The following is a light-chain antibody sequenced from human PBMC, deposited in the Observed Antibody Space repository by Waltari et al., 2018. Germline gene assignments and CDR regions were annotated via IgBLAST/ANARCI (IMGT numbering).Light chain of an antibody. V-gene: IGKV1-39*01. J-gene: IGKJ4*01. CDR2: AAS. CDR1: QSISSY. Sequence: DIQMTQSPSSLSASVGDRVTITCRASQSISSYLNWYQQKPGKAPKLLISAASTLQSGVPSRFSGSGSGTDFSLTITSLQPEDFATYYCQQSYSTPLTFGGGTKVETK. CDR3: QQSYSTPLT.